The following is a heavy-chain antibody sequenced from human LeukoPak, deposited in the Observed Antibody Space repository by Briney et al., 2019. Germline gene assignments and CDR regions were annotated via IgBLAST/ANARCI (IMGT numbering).Heavy chain of an antibody. J-gene: IGHJ4*02. CDR2: IVVGSGNT. V-gene: IGHV1-58*01. Sequence: ASVNVSCKASGFTFTSSAVQWVRQARGQRLEWIGWIVVGSGNTNYAQKFQERVTITRDMSTSTAYMELSSLRSEDTAVYYCAASPDYYDSSGYSYYFDYWGQGTLVTVSS. CDR1: GFTFTSSA. CDR3: AASPDYYDSSGYSYYFDY. D-gene: IGHD3-22*01.